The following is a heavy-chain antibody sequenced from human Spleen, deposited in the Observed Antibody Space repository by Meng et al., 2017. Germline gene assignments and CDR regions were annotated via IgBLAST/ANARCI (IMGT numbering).Heavy chain of an antibody. Sequence: GGSLRLSCKNSGYRFTNYWIAWVRQMPGKGLEWMGIIYPGDFDTRYSPSFQGQVTISVDRSISTAYVQWSSLKASDTAMYYCARQRGSYDSSGSDYWGQGTQVTVSS. V-gene: IGHV5-51*01. CDR1: GYRFTNYW. D-gene: IGHD3-22*01. J-gene: IGHJ4*02. CDR2: IYPGDFDT. CDR3: ARQRGSYDSSGSDY.